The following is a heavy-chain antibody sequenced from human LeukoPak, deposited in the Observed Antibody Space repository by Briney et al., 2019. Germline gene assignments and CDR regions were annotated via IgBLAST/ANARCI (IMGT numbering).Heavy chain of an antibody. J-gene: IGHJ4*02. CDR2: MNPNSGNT. Sequence: ASVKVSCKASGYTYTSYDINWVRQATGQGLEWMGWMNPNSGNTGYAQKFQGRVTMTGNTSLSTAYMELSSLRSEDTAVYYCARWGGYDPIDYWGQGTLVTVSS. CDR3: ARWGGYDPIDY. V-gene: IGHV1-8*01. CDR1: GYTYTSYD. D-gene: IGHD5-12*01.